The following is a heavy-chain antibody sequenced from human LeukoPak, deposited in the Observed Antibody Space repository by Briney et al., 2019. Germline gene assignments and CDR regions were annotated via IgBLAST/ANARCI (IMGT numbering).Heavy chain of an antibody. D-gene: IGHD5-18*01. CDR1: GYTFTSYA. CDR3: ARDLARGYSYGSGAFDI. V-gene: IGHV1-3*01. CDR2: INAGNGNT. J-gene: IGHJ3*02. Sequence: ASVKVSCKASGYTFTSYAMHWVRQAPGQRLEWMGWINAGNGNTKYSQEFQGRVTMTTDTSTSTAYMELRSLRSDDTAVYYCARDLARGYSYGSGAFDIWGQGTMVTVSS.